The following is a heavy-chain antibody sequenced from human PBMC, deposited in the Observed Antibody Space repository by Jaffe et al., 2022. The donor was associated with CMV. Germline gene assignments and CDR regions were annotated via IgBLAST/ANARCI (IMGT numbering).Heavy chain of an antibody. D-gene: IGHD2-21*02. V-gene: IGHV3-11*01. Sequence: QVQLVESGGGLVKPGGSLRLSCAASGFTFSDYYMSWIRQAPGKGLEWVSYISSSGSTIYYADSVKGRFTISRDNAKNSLYLQMNSLRAEDTAVYYCAGPIVVVTAIPDDAFDIWGQGTMVTVSS. J-gene: IGHJ3*02. CDR2: ISSSGSTI. CDR1: GFTFSDYY. CDR3: AGPIVVVTAIPDDAFDI.